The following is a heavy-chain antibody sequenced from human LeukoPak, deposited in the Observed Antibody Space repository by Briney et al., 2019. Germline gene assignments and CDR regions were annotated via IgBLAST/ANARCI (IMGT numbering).Heavy chain of an antibody. CDR2: ISSSSSYI. J-gene: IGHJ4*02. CDR1: GFTFSSYS. V-gene: IGHV3-21*01. D-gene: IGHD4-23*01. Sequence: GGSLRLSCAASGFTFSSYSMNWVRQAPGKGLEWVSSISSSSSYIYYADSVKGRFTISRDNAENTLFLQMNSLRAEDTAVYYCAGGPHGGNGDYWGQGTLVTVSS. CDR3: AGGPHGGNGDY.